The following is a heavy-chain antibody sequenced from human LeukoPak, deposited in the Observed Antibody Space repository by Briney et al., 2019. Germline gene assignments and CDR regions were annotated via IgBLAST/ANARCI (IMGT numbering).Heavy chain of an antibody. D-gene: IGHD3-3*01. V-gene: IGHV4-4*02. Sequence: SETLSLTCAVSGGSISSSNWWSWVRQPPGKGLEWIGEIYHSGSTNYNPSLKSRVTISDDASKNQFSLKLNFVTAADTAVYYCARVRRTHYDFWTSPKLDYYYYMDVWGKGTTVTVSS. J-gene: IGHJ6*03. CDR3: ARVRRTHYDFWTSPKLDYYYYMDV. CDR2: IYHSGST. CDR1: GGSISSSNW.